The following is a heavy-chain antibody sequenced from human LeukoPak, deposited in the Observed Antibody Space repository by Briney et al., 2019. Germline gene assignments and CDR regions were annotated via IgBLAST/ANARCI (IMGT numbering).Heavy chain of an antibody. D-gene: IGHD3-10*01. V-gene: IGHV3-33*01. J-gene: IGHJ6*03. CDR2: IWYDGSNK. Sequence: PGGSLRLSCAASGFTFSSYGMHWVRQAPGKGLEWGAVIWYDGSNKYYADSVKGRFTISRDNSKNTLYLQMNSLRAEDTAVYYCARRGPYYNYMDVWGKGTTVTVSS. CDR1: GFTFSSYG. CDR3: ARRGPYYNYMDV.